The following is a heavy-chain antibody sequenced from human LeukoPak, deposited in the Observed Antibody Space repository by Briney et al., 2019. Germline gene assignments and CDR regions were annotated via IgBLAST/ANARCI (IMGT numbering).Heavy chain of an antibody. CDR1: GGSFSGYY. D-gene: IGHD2-21*02. V-gene: IGHV4-31*11. CDR3: ARLAYCGGDCYSAVDY. J-gene: IGHJ4*02. CDR2: IYYSGST. Sequence: SETLSLTCAVYGGSFSGYYWSWIRQHPGKGLEWIGYIYYSGSTYYNPSLKSRVTISVDTSKNQFSLKLSSVTAADTAVYYCARLAYCGGDCYSAVDYWGQGTLVTVSS.